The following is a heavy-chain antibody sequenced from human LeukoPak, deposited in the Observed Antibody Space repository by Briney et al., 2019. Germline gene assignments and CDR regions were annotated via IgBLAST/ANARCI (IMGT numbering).Heavy chain of an antibody. J-gene: IGHJ4*02. CDR1: GGSISPYY. D-gene: IGHD1-1*01. Sequence: SETLSLTCIVSGGSISPYYWSWIRQPPGKRLEWIGYVFYSGSTNYNPSLKSRVTISVDTSKNQFSLKLSSVTAADTAVYYCARAARDNTVDYWGQGTLVTVSS. CDR3: ARAARDNTVDY. V-gene: IGHV4-59*08. CDR2: VFYSGST.